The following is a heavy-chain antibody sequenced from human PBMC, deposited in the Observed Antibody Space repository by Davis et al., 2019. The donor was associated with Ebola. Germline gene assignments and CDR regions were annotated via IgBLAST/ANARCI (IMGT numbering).Heavy chain of an antibody. Sequence: LRLSCTVSGGSISSYYWSWIRQPPGKALEWLALIDWDDDKYYSTSLKTRLTISKDTSKNQVVLTMTNMDPVDTATYYCARTGYSSDPPDYWGQGTLVTVSS. D-gene: IGHD6-19*01. CDR3: ARTGYSSDPPDY. CDR1: GGSISSYYW. V-gene: IGHV2-70*01. J-gene: IGHJ4*02. CDR2: IDWDDDK.